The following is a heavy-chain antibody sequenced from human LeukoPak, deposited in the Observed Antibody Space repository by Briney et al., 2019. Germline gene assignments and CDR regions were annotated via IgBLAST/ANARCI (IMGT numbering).Heavy chain of an antibody. V-gene: IGHV1-2*02. CDR2: INPNSGGT. CDR1: GYTFTGYY. D-gene: IGHD3-16*02. J-gene: IGHJ4*02. Sequence: GASVKVSCKASGYTFTGYYMHWVRQAPGQGLEWMGWINPNSGGTNYAQKLQGRVTMTTDTSTSTAYMELRSLRSDDTAVYYCARGVDYTFGGVIFYDLGYYFDYWGQGTLVTVSS. CDR3: ARGVDYTFGGVIFYDLGYYFDY.